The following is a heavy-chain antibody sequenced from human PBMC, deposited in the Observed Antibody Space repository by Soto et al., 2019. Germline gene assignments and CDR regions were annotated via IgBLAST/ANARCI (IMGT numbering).Heavy chain of an antibody. Sequence: EVQLLESGGGLVQPGGSLRLSCAASGFTFSSYAMSWVRQAPGKGLEWVAGISSGGGSPYNADSVKGRFTISRDNSKNTLYLQMDSLRADDTAVYYCAIGDGRIVPRHFDSWGKGTRVTVSS. CDR3: AIGDGRIVPRHFDS. V-gene: IGHV3-23*01. CDR1: GFTFSSYA. CDR2: ISSGGGSP. J-gene: IGHJ4*02. D-gene: IGHD6-6*01.